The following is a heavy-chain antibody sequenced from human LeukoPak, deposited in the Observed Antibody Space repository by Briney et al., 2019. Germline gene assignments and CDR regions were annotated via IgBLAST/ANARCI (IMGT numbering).Heavy chain of an antibody. CDR3: ARLTVWFGEFYDY. CDR1: GFTFSSYA. J-gene: IGHJ4*02. CDR2: ISGSGGST. Sequence: GGSLRLSCAASGFTFSSYAMSWVRQAPGKGLEWVSAISGSGGSTYYADSVKGRFTISRDNAKNSLYLQMNSLRAEDTAVYYCARLTVWFGEFYDYWGQGTLVTVSS. V-gene: IGHV3-23*01. D-gene: IGHD3-10*01.